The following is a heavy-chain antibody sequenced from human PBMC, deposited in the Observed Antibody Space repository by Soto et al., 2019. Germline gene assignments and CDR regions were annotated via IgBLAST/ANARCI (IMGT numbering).Heavy chain of an antibody. CDR1: GYTLTSYD. V-gene: IGHV1-8*01. Sequence: QVQLVQSGAEVKKPGASVKVSCKASGYTLTSYDINWVRQATGQGLEWMGWMNPNSGNTGYAQKFQGRVTMTRNTSISTAYMELSSLRSEDTAVYYCARGDNWNPRGYYYYYMDVWGKGTTVTVSS. CDR3: ARGDNWNPRGYYYYYMDV. CDR2: MNPNSGNT. J-gene: IGHJ6*03. D-gene: IGHD1-20*01.